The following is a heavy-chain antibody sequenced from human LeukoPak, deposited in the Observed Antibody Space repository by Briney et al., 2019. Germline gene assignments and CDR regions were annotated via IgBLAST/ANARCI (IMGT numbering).Heavy chain of an antibody. Sequence: GGSLRLSCAASGFIFNDHAMHWVRQAPGKGLEWVSGINGNGGGTAYADSVKGRFTISRDNAKYSLYLQMSSLRVEDTALYFCAKWNRQPLVKGWFDSWGQGTLVTVSS. CDR2: INGNGGGT. J-gene: IGHJ5*01. V-gene: IGHV3-9*01. CDR1: GFIFNDHA. D-gene: IGHD6-13*01. CDR3: AKWNRQPLVKGWFDS.